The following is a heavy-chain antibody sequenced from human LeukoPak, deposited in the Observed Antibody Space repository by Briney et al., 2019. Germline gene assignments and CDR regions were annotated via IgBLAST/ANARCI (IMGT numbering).Heavy chain of an antibody. V-gene: IGHV4-59*01. CDR1: GGSISSYY. CDR3: ARTAAAEEDAFDI. CDR2: IYYSGST. J-gene: IGHJ3*02. Sequence: SETLSLTCTVSGGSISSYYWSWIRQPPGKGLEWIGYIYYSGSTNYNPSLKSRVTISVDTSKNQFSLKLSSVTAADTAVYYCARTAAAEEDAFDIWGQGTMVTVSS. D-gene: IGHD6-13*01.